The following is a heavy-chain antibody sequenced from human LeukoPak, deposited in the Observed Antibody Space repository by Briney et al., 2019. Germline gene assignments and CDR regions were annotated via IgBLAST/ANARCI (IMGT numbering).Heavy chain of an antibody. CDR1: GFTFTSYS. D-gene: IGHD2-15*01. V-gene: IGHV3-23*01. J-gene: IGHJ4*02. CDR2: ISGGGGST. Sequence: GGSLRLSCAASGFTFTSYSMNWVRQAPGKGLEWHSTISGGGGSTYYADSVQGRFTISRDNSKSTLCLQMNSLRAEDTAVYYCAKQLGYCSDGSCYSPYWGQGTLVTASS. CDR3: AKQLGYCSDGSCYSPY.